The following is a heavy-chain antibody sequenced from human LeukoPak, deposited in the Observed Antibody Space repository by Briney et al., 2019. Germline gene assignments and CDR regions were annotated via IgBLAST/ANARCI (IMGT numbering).Heavy chain of an antibody. D-gene: IGHD3-3*01. CDR2: IYYSGST. Sequence: SETLSLTCTVSGGSISSSSYYWGWIRQPPGKGLEWIGSIYYSGSTYYNPSLKSRVTISVDTSKNQFSLKLSSVTAADTAVYYCARARRITIFGVVPVHMDVWGKGTTVTVSS. CDR1: GGSISSSSYY. CDR3: ARARRITIFGVVPVHMDV. V-gene: IGHV4-39*07. J-gene: IGHJ6*03.